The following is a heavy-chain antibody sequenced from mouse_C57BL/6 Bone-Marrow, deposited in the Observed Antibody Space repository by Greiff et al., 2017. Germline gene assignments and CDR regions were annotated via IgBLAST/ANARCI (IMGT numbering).Heavy chain of an antibody. Sequence: VQLQQSGAELVKPGASVKMSCKASGYTFTSYWITWVKQRPGQGLEWIGDIDPGSGSTNYNEKFKSKATLTVDTSSSTAYMQLSSLTSEDSAVYYCARRGGNYCYWYFDVWGTGTTVTVSS. J-gene: IGHJ1*03. CDR2: IDPGSGST. V-gene: IGHV1-55*01. CDR3: ARRGGNYCYWYFDV. D-gene: IGHD2-1*01. CDR1: GYTFTSYW.